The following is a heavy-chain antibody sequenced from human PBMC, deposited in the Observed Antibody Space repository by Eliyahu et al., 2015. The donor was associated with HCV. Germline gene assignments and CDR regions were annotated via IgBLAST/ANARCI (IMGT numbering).Heavy chain of an antibody. Sequence: QVQLVQSGAEVRKPGASXXVSCKATGYXFTGHYVHWGRQAPGQGLEWMGWVNPTSGATNSAQKFQGRLSMTWDTSSTTAHMEMTSLISDDTAIYYCARDYDLWSGVFDFWGQGTRVSVSS. J-gene: IGHJ4*02. CDR3: ARDYDLWSGVFDF. CDR2: VNPTSGAT. D-gene: IGHD3-3*01. V-gene: IGHV1-2*02. CDR1: GYXFTGHY.